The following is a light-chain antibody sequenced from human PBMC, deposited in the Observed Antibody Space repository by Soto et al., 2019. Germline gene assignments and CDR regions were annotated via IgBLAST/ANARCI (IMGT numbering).Light chain of an antibody. CDR2: GAS. J-gene: IGKJ2*01. Sequence: EIVMTQSPATLSVSPGERATLSCRASQSVSSNLAWYQQKPGQAPRILIYGASTRATGIPARFSGSGSGTEFTLTISSLQSEDFVVYYCQQYSTLPHTFGQGTKLEVK. CDR1: QSVSSN. CDR3: QQYSTLPHT. V-gene: IGKV3-15*01.